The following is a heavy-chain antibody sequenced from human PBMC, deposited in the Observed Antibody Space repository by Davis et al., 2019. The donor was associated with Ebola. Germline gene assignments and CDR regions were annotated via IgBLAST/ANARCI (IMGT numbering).Heavy chain of an antibody. CDR3: TCTIQMAPTDY. J-gene: IGHJ4*02. Sequence: GESLKISCAASGFTFSGSAMHWVRQASGKGLEWVGRIRSKANSYATEYAASVKGRFTISRDHSKNTAYLQMNSLKTEDTAVYYCTCTIQMAPTDYWGQGTLVTVSS. CDR2: IRSKANSYAT. D-gene: IGHD5-24*01. V-gene: IGHV3-73*01. CDR1: GFTFSGSA.